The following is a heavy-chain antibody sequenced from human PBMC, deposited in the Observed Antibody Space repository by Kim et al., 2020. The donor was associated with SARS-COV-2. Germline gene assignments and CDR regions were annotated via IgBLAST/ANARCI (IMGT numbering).Heavy chain of an antibody. J-gene: IGHJ4*02. V-gene: IGHV4-34*01. Sequence: SETLSLTCAVYGGSFRGDYWSWIRQPPGKGLEWIGEINHSGSTNYNPSLKSRVTISVDTSKNQFSLKLSSVTAADTAVYYCASNIYCSGGSCPTYYFDYWGQGTLVTVSS. D-gene: IGHD2-15*01. CDR3: ASNIYCSGGSCPTYYFDY. CDR1: GGSFRGDY. CDR2: INHSGST.